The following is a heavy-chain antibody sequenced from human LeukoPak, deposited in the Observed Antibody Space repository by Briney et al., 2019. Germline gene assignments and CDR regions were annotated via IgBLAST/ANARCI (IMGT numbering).Heavy chain of an antibody. CDR2: INPNSGGT. J-gene: IGHJ4*02. Sequence: VASVKVSCKASGYTFTGYYMHWVRQAPGQGLEWMGRINPNSGGTNYAQKFQGRVTMTRDTSISTAYMELSRLRSDDTAVYYCARVGFDGSGSYYNSWGQGTLVTVSS. CDR3: ARVGFDGSGSYYNS. CDR1: GYTFTGYY. V-gene: IGHV1-2*06. D-gene: IGHD3-10*01.